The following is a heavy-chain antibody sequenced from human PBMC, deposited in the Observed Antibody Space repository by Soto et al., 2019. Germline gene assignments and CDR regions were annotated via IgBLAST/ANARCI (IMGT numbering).Heavy chain of an antibody. D-gene: IGHD3-22*01. CDR1: GFTFSSYW. V-gene: IGHV3-74*01. CDR3: ARGPNYYDSGFCDY. Sequence: LSCTASGFTFSSYWVHWISKTKGKGLVWVSRINSGGSSTSYADSVKGRFTISRDNAKNTLYLQMNSLRAEDTAVYYCARGPNYYDSGFCDYWGQGTLVTVSS. CDR2: INSGGSST. J-gene: IGHJ4*02.